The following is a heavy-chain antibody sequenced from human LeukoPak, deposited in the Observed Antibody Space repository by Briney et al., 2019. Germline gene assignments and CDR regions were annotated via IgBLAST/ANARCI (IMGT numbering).Heavy chain of an antibody. D-gene: IGHD3-22*01. CDR3: ARGRGSHSFYSSGYYLY. Sequence: PGGSLRLSCAVSGFTFGSYWMSWVRQAPGKGLEWVANIKQDGSEKDYVDSVKGRFTISRDNAKNSLYLQVNSLRAEDTAVYYCARGRGSHSFYSSGYYLYWGQGTLVTVSS. V-gene: IGHV3-7*01. CDR2: IKQDGSEK. J-gene: IGHJ4*02. CDR1: GFTFGSYW.